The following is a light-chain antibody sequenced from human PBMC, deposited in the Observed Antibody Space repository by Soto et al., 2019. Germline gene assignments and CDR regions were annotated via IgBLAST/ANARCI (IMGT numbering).Light chain of an antibody. J-gene: IGKJ4*01. CDR3: QPYNNWQLT. Sequence: EIVLTQSPGTLSLSPGERATLSCRASQSVSNNYLAWYQQKPGQAPRLLIYGASNRATGIPDRFSGSGSGAEFTLTINSLQSEDFAVYYCQPYNNWQLTFGGGTKVDIK. V-gene: IGKV3D-15*01. CDR2: GAS. CDR1: QSVSNN.